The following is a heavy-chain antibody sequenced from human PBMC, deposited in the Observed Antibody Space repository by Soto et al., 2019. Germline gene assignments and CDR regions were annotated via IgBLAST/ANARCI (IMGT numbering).Heavy chain of an antibody. CDR3: ARGLTRSYGDYAYYYCYGMYV. CDR2: ISAYNGNT. J-gene: IGHJ6*02. D-gene: IGHD4-17*01. V-gene: IGHV1-18*01. Sequence: ASVKVSCKASGYTFTSYGISWVRQAPGQGLEWMGWISAYNGNTNYAQKLQGRVTMTTDTSTSTAYMELRSLRSDDTAVYYCARGLTRSYGDYAYYYCYGMYVWGQGTTVTVSS. CDR1: GYTFTSYG.